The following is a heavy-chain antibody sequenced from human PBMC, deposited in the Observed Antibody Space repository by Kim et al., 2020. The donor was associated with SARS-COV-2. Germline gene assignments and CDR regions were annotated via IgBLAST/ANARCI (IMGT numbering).Heavy chain of an antibody. CDR1: GYTFTSYA. V-gene: IGHV7-4-1*02. Sequence: ASVKVSCKASGYTFTSYAMNWVRKAPGQGLEWMGWINTNTGNPTYAQGFTGRFVFSLDTSVSTAYLQISSLKAEDTAVYYCARGPYRYYDFWSGYSYYFDYWGQGTLVTVSS. CDR2: INTNTGNP. J-gene: IGHJ4*02. D-gene: IGHD3-3*01. CDR3: ARGPYRYYDFWSGYSYYFDY.